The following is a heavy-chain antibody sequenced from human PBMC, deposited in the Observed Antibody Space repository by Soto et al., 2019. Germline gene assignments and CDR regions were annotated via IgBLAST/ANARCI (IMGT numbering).Heavy chain of an antibody. Sequence: QVQLQESGPGLVKPSQTLSLTCTVSGGSISSGGTGSYWTWIRQLPGKGLEWIGYIYYTGNTYYNPSLKSRPTISIDTSENQFSLKLTSVTAAATAVYFCASGHDAYKVRHWGQGTLVTVSS. V-gene: IGHV4-31*03. CDR1: GGSISSGGTGSY. J-gene: IGHJ4*02. CDR3: ASGHDAYKVRH. CDR2: IYYTGNT. D-gene: IGHD1-1*01.